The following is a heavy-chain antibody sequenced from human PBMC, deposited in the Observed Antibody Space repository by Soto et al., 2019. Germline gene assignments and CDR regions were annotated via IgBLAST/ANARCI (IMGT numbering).Heavy chain of an antibody. Sequence: GESLKISCKGSGYSFTSYWISWVRQMPGKGLEWMGRIDPSDSYTNYSPSFQGHVTISADKSISTAYLQWSSLKASDTAMYYCARHTSTYYYGSGSRRHYYYYYGMDVWGQGTTVTVSS. CDR3: ARHTSTYYYGSGSRRHYYYYYGMDV. CDR1: GYSFTSYW. V-gene: IGHV5-10-1*01. J-gene: IGHJ6*02. CDR2: IDPSDSYT. D-gene: IGHD3-10*01.